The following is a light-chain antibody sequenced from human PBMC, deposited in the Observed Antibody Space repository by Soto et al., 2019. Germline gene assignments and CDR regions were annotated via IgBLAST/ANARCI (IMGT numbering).Light chain of an antibody. CDR1: SSNIGSNT. CDR2: SNN. J-gene: IGLJ2*01. Sequence: QSVLTQPPSASGTPGQRVTISCSGSSSNIGSNTVNWYQQLPGTAPKLLIYSNNQRPSGVPDRFSGSKSGTSASLAISGLQSEDEAHYYCAAWDDSLNGVVFGGGTKLTV. CDR3: AAWDDSLNGVV. V-gene: IGLV1-44*01.